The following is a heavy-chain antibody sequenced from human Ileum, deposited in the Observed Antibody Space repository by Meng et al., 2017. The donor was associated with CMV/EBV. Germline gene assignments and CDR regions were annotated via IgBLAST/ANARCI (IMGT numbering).Heavy chain of an antibody. V-gene: IGHV2-5*01. D-gene: IGHD6-19*01. CDR1: GFSLITSEVG. J-gene: IGHJ4*02. Sequence: QIHLKESGPTLVKPTQTLTLTCTFSGFSLITSEVGVHWIRQPPGKALEWLALIYWYDDNRFSPSLKNRLTITKDTSKNQVVLRMTNMDPTDTATYYCAHGRGWLTDYWGQGTLVTVSS. CDR3: AHGRGWLTDY. CDR2: IYWYDDN.